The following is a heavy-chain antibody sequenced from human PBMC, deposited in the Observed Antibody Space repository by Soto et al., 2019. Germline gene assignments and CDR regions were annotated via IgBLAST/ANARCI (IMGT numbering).Heavy chain of an antibody. J-gene: IGHJ5*02. CDR2: ISYSGST. Sequence: QVQLQESGPGLVTPSQTLSLTCTVSGGSISSDDYYWSWVRQRPGMGLEWIGYISYSGSTYYNPSLRSRVTISLYTSKNHVFLNLTSVTDADTDVYYCARRNVVVITGITAPPLNWFDPCGQGTLVTVSS. V-gene: IGHV4-31*03. CDR3: ARRNVVVITGITAPPLNWFDP. D-gene: IGHD2-21*02. CDR1: GGSISSDDYY.